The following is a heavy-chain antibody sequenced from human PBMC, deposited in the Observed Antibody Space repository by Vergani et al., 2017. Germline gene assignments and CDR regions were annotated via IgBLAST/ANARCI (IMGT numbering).Heavy chain of an antibody. D-gene: IGHD3-10*01. CDR2: INHSGST. CDR3: ARGGATVSGFGEPHYYMDV. J-gene: IGHJ6*03. Sequence: QVQLQQWGAGLLKPSETLSLTCAVYGGSFSGYNWSWIRQPPGKGLEWIGEINHSGSTNYNPSLKSRVTISVDTSKNQFSLKLSSVTAADTAVYYCARGGATVSGFGEPHYYMDVWGKGTTVTVSS. V-gene: IGHV4-34*01. CDR1: GGSFSGYN.